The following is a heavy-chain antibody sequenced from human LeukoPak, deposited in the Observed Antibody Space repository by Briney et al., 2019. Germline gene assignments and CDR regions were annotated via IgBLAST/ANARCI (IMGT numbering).Heavy chain of an antibody. J-gene: IGHJ4*02. CDR1: GGSISSYY. Sequence: SETLSLTCTVSGGSISSYYWSWIRQPPGKGLEWIGYIYYSGSTNYNPSLKSRVTISVDTSKNQFSLKLSSVTAADTAVYYCARASPWPEYYFDYWGQGTLVTVSS. D-gene: IGHD5-24*01. V-gene: IGHV4-59*01. CDR3: ARASPWPEYYFDY. CDR2: IYYSGST.